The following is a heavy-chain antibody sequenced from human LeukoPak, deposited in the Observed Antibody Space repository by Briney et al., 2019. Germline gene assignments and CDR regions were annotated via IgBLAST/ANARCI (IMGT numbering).Heavy chain of an antibody. J-gene: IGHJ4*02. CDR1: GFTFSSYS. D-gene: IGHD2-21*01. CDR2: ISSSSSYI. Sequence: GVPLRLSCAASGFTFSSYSMNWVRQAPGKGLEWVSSISSSSSYIYYADSVKGRFTISRDNAKNSLYLQMNSLRAEDTAVYYCAGDCGGDCYADYWGQGTLVTVSS. CDR3: AGDCGGDCYADY. V-gene: IGHV3-21*01.